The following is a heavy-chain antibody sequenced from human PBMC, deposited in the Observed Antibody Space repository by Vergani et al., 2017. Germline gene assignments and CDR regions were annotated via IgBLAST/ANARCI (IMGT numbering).Heavy chain of an antibody. CDR2: IYSGGST. Sequence: VQLVESGGGVVQPGRSLRLSCAASGFTFSDYYMSWIRQAPGKGLEWVSVIYSGGSTYYADSVKGRFTISRDNSKNTLYLQMNSLRAEDTAVYYCARGTSRIPNRWYFDLWGRGTLVTVSS. CDR1: GFTFSDYY. V-gene: IGHV3-66*01. D-gene: IGHD1-7*01. J-gene: IGHJ2*01. CDR3: ARGTSRIPNRWYFDL.